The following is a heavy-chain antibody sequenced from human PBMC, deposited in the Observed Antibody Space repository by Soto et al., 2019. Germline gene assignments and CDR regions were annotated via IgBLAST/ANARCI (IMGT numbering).Heavy chain of an antibody. V-gene: IGHV1-69*13. CDR3: ARDRSDQNKRYSSGWYGSFDY. J-gene: IGHJ4*02. CDR2: IIPIFGTA. Sequence: ASVKVSCKASGGTFSSYAISWVRQAPGQGLEWMGGIIPIFGTANYAQKFQGRVTITADESTSTAYMELSSLRSEDTAVYYCARDRSDQNKRYSSGWYGSFDYWGQGTLVTVSS. CDR1: GGTFSSYA. D-gene: IGHD6-19*01.